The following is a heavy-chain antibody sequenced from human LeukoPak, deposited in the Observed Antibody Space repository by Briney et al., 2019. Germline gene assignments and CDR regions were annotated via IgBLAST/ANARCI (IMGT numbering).Heavy chain of an antibody. J-gene: IGHJ3*02. CDR3: ARVTYSSSSMSLDAFDI. CDR1: GGSISSGSYY. V-gene: IGHV4-61*02. D-gene: IGHD6-6*01. CDR2: IYTSGST. Sequence: SETLSLTCTVSGGSISSGSYYWSWIRQPAGKGLEWIGRIYTSGSTNYNPSLKSRVTMSVDTSRNQFSLKLSSVTTADTAVYYCARVTYSSSSMSLDAFDIWGQGTMVTVSS.